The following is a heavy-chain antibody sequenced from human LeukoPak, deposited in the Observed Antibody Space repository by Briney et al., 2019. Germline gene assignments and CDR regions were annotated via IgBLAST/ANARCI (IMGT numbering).Heavy chain of an antibody. V-gene: IGHV4-4*07. J-gene: IGHJ4*02. CDR3: AREKPGAVAGMNDY. CDR2: IYTSGST. Sequence: SETLSLTCTVSGGSISSYYWSWIRQPAGKGLEWIGRIYTSGSTNYNPSLKSRVTTSVDTSKNQFSLKLSSVTAADTAVYYCAREKPGAVAGMNDYWGQGTLVTVSS. D-gene: IGHD6-19*01. CDR1: GGSISSYY.